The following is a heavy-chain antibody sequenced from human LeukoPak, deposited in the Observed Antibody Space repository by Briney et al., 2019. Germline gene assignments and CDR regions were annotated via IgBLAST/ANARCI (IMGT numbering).Heavy chain of an antibody. CDR1: GFTSSNAW. D-gene: IGHD4/OR15-4a*01. J-gene: IGHJ3*02. CDR2: INSKTDGGTR. CDR3: TTFDYAAFLI. V-gene: IGHV3-15*01. Sequence: GGSRTLSCAVSGFTSSNAWMSWGRQAPGKGLEGVGRINSKTDGGTRDYAAPVKGRFTISREDSKNTLYLQMNSLKTEDTAVYYCTTFDYAAFLIWGQGTMVTVSS.